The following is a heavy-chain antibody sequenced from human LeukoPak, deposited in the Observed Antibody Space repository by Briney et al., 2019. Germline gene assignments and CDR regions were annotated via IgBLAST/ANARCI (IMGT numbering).Heavy chain of an antibody. D-gene: IGHD4-17*01. Sequence: PGGSLRLSCAASGFTFSSYAMSWVRQAPGKGLEWVSAISGSGGSTYYADSVKGRSTISRDNSKNTLYLQMNSLRAEDTAVYYCAKDHDYGDYVLDYWGQGTLVTVSS. CDR1: GFTFSSYA. J-gene: IGHJ4*02. CDR3: AKDHDYGDYVLDY. V-gene: IGHV3-23*01. CDR2: ISGSGGST.